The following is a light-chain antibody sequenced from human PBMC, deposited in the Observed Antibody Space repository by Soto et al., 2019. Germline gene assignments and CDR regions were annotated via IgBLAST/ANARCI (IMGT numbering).Light chain of an antibody. V-gene: IGLV2-14*01. CDR2: EVS. CDR1: RSDVGGYNY. CDR3: SSYTSSSTLE. J-gene: IGLJ3*02. Sequence: QSALTQPASVSGSPGQSITISCTGTRSDVGGYNYVSWYQQHPGKAPKLMIYEVSNRPSGVSNRFSGSKSGNTASLTISGLQAEDETDYYGSSYTSSSTLEFGGGTKLTVL.